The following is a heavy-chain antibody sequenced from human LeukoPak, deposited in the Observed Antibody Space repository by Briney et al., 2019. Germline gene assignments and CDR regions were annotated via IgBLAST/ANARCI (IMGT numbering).Heavy chain of an antibody. Sequence: SETLSLTCTVSGGSISSYYWSWLRQPPGKGLEWIGYIYYSGSTNYNPSLKSRVTISVDTSKNQFSLKLSSVTAADTAVYYCARDLTYYDFWSGYSNDAFDIWGQGTMVTVSS. CDR3: ARDLTYYDFWSGYSNDAFDI. V-gene: IGHV4-59*01. CDR1: GGSISSYY. CDR2: IYYSGST. J-gene: IGHJ3*02. D-gene: IGHD3-3*01.